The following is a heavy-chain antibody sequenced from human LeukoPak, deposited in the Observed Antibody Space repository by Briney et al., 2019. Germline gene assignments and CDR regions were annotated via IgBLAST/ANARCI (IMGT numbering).Heavy chain of an antibody. V-gene: IGHV3-7*03. J-gene: IGHJ4*02. D-gene: IGHD3-16*01. CDR3: AVDRWGVVAGSDY. Sequence: GGSLRLSCAASGFSFSTYWMSWVRQAQGKGLEWVANIKQDGREKYYVDSVKGRFTISRDKTKNSLYLKVDSLRAGDTAVYYCAVDRWGVVAGSDYWGQGTLVTVSS. CDR1: GFSFSTYW. CDR2: IKQDGREK.